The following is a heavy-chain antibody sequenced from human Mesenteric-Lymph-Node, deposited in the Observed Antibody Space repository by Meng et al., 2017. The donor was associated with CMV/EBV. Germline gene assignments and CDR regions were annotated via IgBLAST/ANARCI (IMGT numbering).Heavy chain of an antibody. V-gene: IGHV1-18*01. J-gene: IGHJ5*02. CDR3: ARDPTVVTPPSAQKHSDNWFDP. Sequence: ASVKVSCKASGYTFTSYGISWVRQAPGQGLEWMGWISAYNGNTNYAQKLQGRVTMTRDTSISTAYMELSRLRSDDTAVYYCARDPTVVTPPSAQKHSDNWFDPWGQGTLVTVSS. D-gene: IGHD4-23*01. CDR1: GYTFTSYG. CDR2: ISAYNGNT.